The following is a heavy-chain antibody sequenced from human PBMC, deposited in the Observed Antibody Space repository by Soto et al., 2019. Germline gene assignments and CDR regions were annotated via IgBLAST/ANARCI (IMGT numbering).Heavy chain of an antibody. CDR2: ISYDGSNK. Sequence: QVQLVESGGGVVQPGRSLRLSCAASGFTFSSYGMHWVRQAPGKGLEWVAVISYDGSNKYYADSVKGRFTISRDNSKNTLYLQMNSLRAEDTAAYYCAIVAGRAYYDSSGYLDYWGQGTLVTVSS. D-gene: IGHD3-22*01. CDR1: GFTFSSYG. J-gene: IGHJ4*02. V-gene: IGHV3-30*03. CDR3: AIVAGRAYYDSSGYLDY.